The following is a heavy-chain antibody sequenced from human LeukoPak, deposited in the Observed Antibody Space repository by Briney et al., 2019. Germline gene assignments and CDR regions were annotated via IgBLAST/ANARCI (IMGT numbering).Heavy chain of an antibody. Sequence: GRSLRLSCAASGFTFSSYGMHWVRQAPGKGLEWVAVIWYDGSNKYYADSVKGRFTISRDNSKNTLYLQMNSLRAEDTAVHYCARKPYQLLSFDYWGQGTLVTVTS. J-gene: IGHJ4*02. D-gene: IGHD2-2*01. CDR1: GFTFSSYG. V-gene: IGHV3-33*01. CDR2: IWYDGSNK. CDR3: ARKPYQLLSFDY.